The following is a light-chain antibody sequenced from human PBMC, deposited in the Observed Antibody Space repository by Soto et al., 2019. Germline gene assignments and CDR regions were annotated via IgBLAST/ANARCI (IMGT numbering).Light chain of an antibody. CDR1: RSISSS. V-gene: IGKV1-39*01. CDR2: AAS. CDR3: QQSFNLPRT. Sequence: DIEMTQSPSSLSASVGETITITCRASRSISSSLNWFQHSPGQPPKLLLFAASNLHAGVPPRFSGSGSGTSFSLTIRSLQPEDFATYYCQQSFNLPRTFGPGTKVDIK. J-gene: IGKJ1*01.